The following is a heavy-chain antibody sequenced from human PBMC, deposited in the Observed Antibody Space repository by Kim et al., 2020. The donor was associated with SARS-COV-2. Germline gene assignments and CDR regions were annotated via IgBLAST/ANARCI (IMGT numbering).Heavy chain of an antibody. Sequence: GGSLRLSCAASGFTFSTYGMHWVRQAPGKGLEWVAVIWYDGSIKYYGDSVKGRFTISRDNSKDTLYLEMNRVRAEDAAVYYCARAVGPFDYWGQGTLVTVSS. D-gene: IGHD2-15*01. V-gene: IGHV3-33*01. CDR3: ARAVGPFDY. J-gene: IGHJ4*02. CDR1: GFTFSTYG. CDR2: IWYDGSIK.